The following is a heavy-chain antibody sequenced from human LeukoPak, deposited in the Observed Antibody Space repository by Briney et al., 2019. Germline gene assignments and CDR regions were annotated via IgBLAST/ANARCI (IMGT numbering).Heavy chain of an antibody. CDR3: ARGTAVAGPFDY. J-gene: IGHJ4*02. CDR2: IYYSGST. CDR1: GGSISSYY. D-gene: IGHD6-19*01. Sequence: SETLSLTCTVSGGSISSYYWSWIRQPPGKGLEWIGYIYYSGSTNYNPSLKSRVTISVDTSKNQFSLKLSSVTAADTAVHYCARGTAVAGPFDYWGQGTLVTVSS. V-gene: IGHV4-59*01.